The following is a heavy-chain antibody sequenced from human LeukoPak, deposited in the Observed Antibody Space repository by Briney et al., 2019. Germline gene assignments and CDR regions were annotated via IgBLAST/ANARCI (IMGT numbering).Heavy chain of an antibody. Sequence: SETLSLTCTVSGGSIRSYYWTWIRQPPGKGLEWIGYMDYSGSTNCNPSLKSRVTISVDTSKNQFSLKLSSVTAADTAVYYCARHRLTGYFDYWGQGTLVTVSS. CDR1: GGSIRSYY. D-gene: IGHD1-20*01. CDR2: MDYSGST. J-gene: IGHJ4*02. CDR3: ARHRLTGYFDY. V-gene: IGHV4-59*08.